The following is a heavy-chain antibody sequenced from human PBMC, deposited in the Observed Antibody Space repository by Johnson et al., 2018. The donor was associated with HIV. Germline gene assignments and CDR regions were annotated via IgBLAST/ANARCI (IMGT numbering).Heavy chain of an antibody. D-gene: IGHD4-17*01. Sequence: MLLVESGGGLVQPGGSLRLSCAASDFTVGSIYMSWVRQAPGNGLEWVSLIYSGGSSYYADSVKGRFTISRDNSKNTLYLQMNSLRVEDTAVYYCAKGADYADYEGAFDIWGQGTMVTVSS. CDR2: IYSGGSS. J-gene: IGHJ3*02. V-gene: IGHV3-66*01. CDR1: DFTVGSIY. CDR3: AKGADYADYEGAFDI.